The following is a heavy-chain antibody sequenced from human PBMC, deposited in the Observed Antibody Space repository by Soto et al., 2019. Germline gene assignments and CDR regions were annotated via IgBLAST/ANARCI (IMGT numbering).Heavy chain of an antibody. D-gene: IGHD4-4*01. CDR1: GFTFSSYA. CDR3: AKDRDYSNYVAWFDP. Sequence: EVQLLESGGGLVQPGGSLRLSCAASGFTFSSYAMSWVRQAPGKGLEWVSAISGSGGSTYYTDSVKGRFTISRDNSKNTLYLQMNSLRAEDTAVYYCAKDRDYSNYVAWFDPWGQGTLVTVSS. J-gene: IGHJ5*02. V-gene: IGHV3-23*01. CDR2: ISGSGGST.